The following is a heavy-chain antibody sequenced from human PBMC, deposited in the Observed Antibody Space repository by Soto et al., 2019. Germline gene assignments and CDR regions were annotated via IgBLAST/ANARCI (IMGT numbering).Heavy chain of an antibody. CDR2: ISSSSSYI. D-gene: IGHD4-17*01. Sequence: EVQLVESGGGLVKPGGSLRLSCAASGFIFSSYTMNWVRQAPGKGLEWVSSISSSSSYIYYADSVKGRFTISRDNAKNSLYLQMSSLRAEDTAVYYCAREAAGLRPPDYWGQGTLVTVSS. CDR3: AREAAGLRPPDY. V-gene: IGHV3-21*01. CDR1: GFIFSSYT. J-gene: IGHJ4*02.